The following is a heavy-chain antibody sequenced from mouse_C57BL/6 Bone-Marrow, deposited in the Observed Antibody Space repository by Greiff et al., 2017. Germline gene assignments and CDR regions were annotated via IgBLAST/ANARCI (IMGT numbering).Heavy chain of an antibody. V-gene: IGHV14-4*01. CDR3: TAIQSGDFYGYGDGVDY. D-gene: IGHD2-14*01. Sequence: VQLQQSGAELVRPGASVKLSCTASGFNIKDDYMHWVKQRPEQGLEWIGWIDPENGDTEYDSKFQGKATITADTSSTTAYLQLSSLTSEDTSVFDYTAIQSGDFYGYGDGVDYWCQGTTLTVSS. J-gene: IGHJ2*01. CDR1: GFNIKDDY. CDR2: IDPENGDT.